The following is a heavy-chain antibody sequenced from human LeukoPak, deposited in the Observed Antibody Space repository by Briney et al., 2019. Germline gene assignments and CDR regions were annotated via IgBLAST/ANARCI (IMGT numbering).Heavy chain of an antibody. D-gene: IGHD3-10*01. V-gene: IGHV1-24*01. J-gene: IGHJ6*03. CDR2: FDPEDGET. CDR3: ATGAQYGLRGVAYFYYMHV. CDR1: GYTLTELS. Sequence: ASVKVSCKVSGYTLTELSMHWVRQAPGKGLEWMGGFDPEDGETIYAQKFQGRVTMTGDTSITTAYMELTGLTSDDTAVYYCATGAQYGLRGVAYFYYMHVWGTGTTVTVSS.